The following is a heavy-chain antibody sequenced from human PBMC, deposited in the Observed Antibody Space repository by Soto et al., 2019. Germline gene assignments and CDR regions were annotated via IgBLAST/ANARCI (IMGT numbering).Heavy chain of an antibody. V-gene: IGHV3-21*01. J-gene: IGHJ5*02. Sequence: EVQLVESGGGLVKPGGSLRLSCAASGFTFSSYSMNWVRQAPGKGLEWVSSISSSSSYIYYADSVKGRFTISRDNAKNSLYLQMNSLRAEDTAVYYCARDSIAARPNIRFDHWGQGTLVTVSS. CDR3: ARDSIAARPNIRFDH. CDR1: GFTFSSYS. D-gene: IGHD6-6*01. CDR2: ISSSSSYI.